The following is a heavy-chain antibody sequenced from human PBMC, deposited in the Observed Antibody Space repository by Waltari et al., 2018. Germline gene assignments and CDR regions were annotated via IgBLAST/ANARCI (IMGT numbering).Heavy chain of an antibody. J-gene: IGHJ4*02. CDR2: VNSDGSTT. D-gene: IGHD6-13*01. CDR1: GFTFSSYW. V-gene: IGHV3-74*01. CDR3: ARVGSWYLDSRDHFDN. Sequence: EVQLVESGGGLVQPGGSLRLSCAASGFTFSSYWMSWVRQAPGKGLVWVSRVNSDGSTTTYADSVRGRFTISRDNAKNTLYLQMNSLRVEDTAVYYRARVGSWYLDSRDHFDNWGQGTLVTVSS.